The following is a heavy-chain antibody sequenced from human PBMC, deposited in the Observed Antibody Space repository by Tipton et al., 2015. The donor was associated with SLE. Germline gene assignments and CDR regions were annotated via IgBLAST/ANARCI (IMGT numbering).Heavy chain of an antibody. Sequence: QLVQSGAEVKEPGESLKISCKGSGYSFTDYWIGWVRQMPGKGLEWMGIIQPGDSDTRYSPSFQGQVTISADKSISTAYLQWSRLKASDTAIYYCARGVATMASGDFDYWGQGTLVTVSS. V-gene: IGHV5-51*03. D-gene: IGHD5-24*01. CDR2: IQPGDSDT. J-gene: IGHJ4*02. CDR1: GYSFTDYW. CDR3: ARGVATMASGDFDY.